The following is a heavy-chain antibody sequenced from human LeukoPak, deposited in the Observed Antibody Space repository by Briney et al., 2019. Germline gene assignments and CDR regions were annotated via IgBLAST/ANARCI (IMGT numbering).Heavy chain of an antibody. CDR1: GGSISSSSYY. D-gene: IGHD6-19*01. CDR2: IYYSGST. J-gene: IGHJ5*02. Sequence: SETLSLTCTVSGGSISSSSYYWGWIRQPPGKGLEWIGSIYYSGSTYYNPSLKSRVTISVGTSKNQFSLKLSSVTAADTAVYYCAGDSSGWYFHWFDPWGQGTLVTVSS. CDR3: AGDSSGWYFHWFDP. V-gene: IGHV4-39*01.